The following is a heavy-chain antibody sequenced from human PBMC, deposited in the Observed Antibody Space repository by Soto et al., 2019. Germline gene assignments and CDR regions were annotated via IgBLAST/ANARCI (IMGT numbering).Heavy chain of an antibody. Sequence: QVQLLASGPGLVKPSETLSLTCTVSGDSISDYYWSWIRQPPGKGLEWIAYIYYNGNTHYNPSLKSRGTMSVDTSKNQFSLRLSSVTAADTALYYCARDVGDTVTLEAAFDFGGEGTMVTVS. CDR1: GDSISDYY. J-gene: IGHJ3*01. CDR3: ARDVGDTVTLEAAFDF. CDR2: IYYNGNT. V-gene: IGHV4-59*01. D-gene: IGHD4-17*01.